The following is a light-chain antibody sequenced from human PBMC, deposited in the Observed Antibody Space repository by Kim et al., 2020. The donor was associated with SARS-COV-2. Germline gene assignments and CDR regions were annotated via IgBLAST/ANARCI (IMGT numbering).Light chain of an antibody. CDR2: YDS. CDR3: QVWDSSSDHVV. J-gene: IGLJ2*01. Sequence: APGRKARLTGGGNNSGSKGVTWYQQQPGQAPVLVIYYDSDRPSGLAERFSGSNSGNTATLTISRVEAGDEADYYCQVWDSSSDHVVFGGGTQLTVL. CDR1: NSGSKG. V-gene: IGLV3-21*04.